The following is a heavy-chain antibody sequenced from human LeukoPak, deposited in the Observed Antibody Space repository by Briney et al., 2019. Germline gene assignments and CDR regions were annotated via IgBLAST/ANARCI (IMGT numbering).Heavy chain of an antibody. CDR1: GFTFSSYS. V-gene: IGHV3-48*01. D-gene: IGHD6-19*01. CDR2: ISSSSSTI. Sequence: GGSLRLSCAASGFTFSSYSMNWVRQAPGKGLEWVSYISSSSSTIYYADSVKGRFTISRDNAKNSLYLQMNSLRAEDTAVYYCARDPPVAGTGEDLDYWGQGTLVTVSS. J-gene: IGHJ4*02. CDR3: ARDPPVAGTGEDLDY.